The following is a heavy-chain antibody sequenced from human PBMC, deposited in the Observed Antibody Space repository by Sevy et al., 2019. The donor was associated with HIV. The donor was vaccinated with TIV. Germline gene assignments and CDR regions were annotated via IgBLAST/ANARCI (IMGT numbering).Heavy chain of an antibody. V-gene: IGHV1-2*06. D-gene: IGHD6-13*01. CDR3: ASGAAAGMRGVVDY. CDR1: GYTFTGYY. CDR2: INPNSGGT. Sequence: ASVKVSYKASGYTFTGYYMHWVRQAPGQGLEWMGRINPNSGGTNYAQKFQGRVTMTRDTSISTAYMELSRLRSDDTAVYYCASGAAAGMRGVVDYWGQGTLVTVSS. J-gene: IGHJ4*02.